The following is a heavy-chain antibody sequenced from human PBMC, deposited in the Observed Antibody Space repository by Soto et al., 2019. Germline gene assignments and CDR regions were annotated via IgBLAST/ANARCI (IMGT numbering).Heavy chain of an antibody. Sequence: GESLKISCQGSGYSFPSFWISWVRQMPGKGLEWMGRIDPSDSYTNYSPSFQGHVTISTDKSTNTAYRHWSSLQASDTAMYFCARHGRERSDSTDYSFSWGQGTLVTVSS. CDR3: ARHGRERSDSTDYSFS. J-gene: IGHJ5*02. D-gene: IGHD3-22*01. CDR1: GYSFPSFW. CDR2: IDPSDSYT. V-gene: IGHV5-10-1*01.